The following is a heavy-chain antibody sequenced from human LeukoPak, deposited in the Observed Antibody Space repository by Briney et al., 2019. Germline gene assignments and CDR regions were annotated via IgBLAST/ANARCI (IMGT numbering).Heavy chain of an antibody. Sequence: SVKASCKASGGTFSSYAISWVRQAPGQGLEWMGRIIPILGIANYAQKFQGRVTITADKSTSTAYMELSSLRSEDTAVYYCARESPYLGYCSGGSCYYYGMDVWGQGTTVTVSS. D-gene: IGHD2-15*01. CDR3: ARESPYLGYCSGGSCYYYGMDV. J-gene: IGHJ6*02. CDR2: IIPILGIA. CDR1: GGTFSSYA. V-gene: IGHV1-69*04.